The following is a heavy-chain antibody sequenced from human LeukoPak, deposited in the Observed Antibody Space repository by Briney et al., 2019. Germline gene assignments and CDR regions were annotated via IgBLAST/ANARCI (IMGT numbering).Heavy chain of an antibody. Sequence: SETLSLTCAVSGYSISSGYYWGWIRQPPGKGLEWIGSIYHSGSTYYNPSLKSRVTISVDTSTNQFSLKLSSVTAADTAVYYCARNSVGATAYWGQGTLVTVSS. CDR1: GYSISSGYY. D-gene: IGHD1-26*01. CDR2: IYHSGST. J-gene: IGHJ4*02. CDR3: ARNSVGATAY. V-gene: IGHV4-38-2*01.